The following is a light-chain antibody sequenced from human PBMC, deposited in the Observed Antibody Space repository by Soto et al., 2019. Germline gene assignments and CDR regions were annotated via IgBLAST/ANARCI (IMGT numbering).Light chain of an antibody. V-gene: IGKV1-5*03. Sequence: DIQMTHSPSTLSAAVGDRVTMTCXASQSISSWSAWYQQEPGKAPKLLIYKASSLESGFPSRFSGSGSGTEFTLTLSSLQPDDFATYYCQQYNSYSPLTFGGGTKVDI. J-gene: IGKJ4*01. CDR3: QQYNSYSPLT. CDR1: QSISSW. CDR2: KAS.